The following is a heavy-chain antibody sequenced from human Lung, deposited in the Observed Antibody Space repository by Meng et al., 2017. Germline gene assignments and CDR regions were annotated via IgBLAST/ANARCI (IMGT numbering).Heavy chain of an antibody. J-gene: IGHJ4*02. CDR2: IWYDGSNK. Sequence: QVQLVESGGGVVQPGRSLRLSWAASGFTFSSYGMHWVRQAPGKGLEWVAVIWYDGSNKYYADSVKGRFTISRDNSKNTLYLQMNSLRAEDTAVYYCARGRYSSSPAVVDYWGQGTLVTVSS. CDR1: GFTFSSYG. D-gene: IGHD6-13*01. V-gene: IGHV3-33*01. CDR3: ARGRYSSSPAVVDY.